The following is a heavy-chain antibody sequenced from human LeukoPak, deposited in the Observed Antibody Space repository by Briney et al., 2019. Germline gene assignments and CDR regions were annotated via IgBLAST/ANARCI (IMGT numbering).Heavy chain of an antibody. V-gene: IGHV4-34*01. D-gene: IGHD5-18*01. CDR1: GGSFSGYY. Sequence: PSETLSLTCAVYGGSFSGYYWGWIRQPPGKGLEWIGEINHSGSTNYNPSLKSRVTISVDTSKNQFSLKLSSVTAADTAVYYCARGRIQLWIDYWGQGTLVTVSS. CDR2: INHSGST. CDR3: ARGRIQLWIDY. J-gene: IGHJ4*02.